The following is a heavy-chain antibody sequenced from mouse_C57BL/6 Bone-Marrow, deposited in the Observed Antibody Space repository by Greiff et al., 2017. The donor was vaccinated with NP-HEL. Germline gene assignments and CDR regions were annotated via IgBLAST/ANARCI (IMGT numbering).Heavy chain of an antibody. CDR3: ARWGGLRHWYFDV. CDR1: GYTFTSYG. D-gene: IGHD1-1*01. J-gene: IGHJ1*03. CDR2: IYPRSGNT. Sequence: VKLMESGAELARPGASVKLSCKASGYTFTSYGISWVKQRTGQGLEWIGEIYPRSGNTYYNEKFKGKATLTADKSSSTAYMELRSLTSEDSAVYFGARWGGLRHWYFDVWGTGTTVTVSS. V-gene: IGHV1-81*01.